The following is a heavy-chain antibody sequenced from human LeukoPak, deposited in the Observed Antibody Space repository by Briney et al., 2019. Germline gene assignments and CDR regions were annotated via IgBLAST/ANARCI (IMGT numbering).Heavy chain of an antibody. CDR3: AKDLGEWLLYSDYYYGMDV. V-gene: IGHV3-23*01. D-gene: IGHD3-3*01. CDR1: GFTFSSYA. J-gene: IGHJ6*02. Sequence: GGSLRLSCAASGFTFSSYAMSWVRQAPGKGLEWVSAISGSGGSTYYADSVKGRFTISRDNSKNTLYLQMNSLRAEDTAVYYCAKDLGEWLLYSDYYYGMDVWGQGTTVTVSS. CDR2: ISGSGGST.